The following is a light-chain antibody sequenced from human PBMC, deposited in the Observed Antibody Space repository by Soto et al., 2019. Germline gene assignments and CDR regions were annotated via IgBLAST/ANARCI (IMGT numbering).Light chain of an antibody. CDR1: QSISIW. J-gene: IGKJ5*01. CDR2: EAS. Sequence: DIQMTQSPSTLSAYVGDRVTITCRASQSISIWLAWYQQKPGKAPKLLIYEASTLQSGVPSRFSGSGSGTEFTLTISGLLPEDFAAYHCQQLYTLPFTFGQGTRLEIK. V-gene: IGKV1-5*01. CDR3: QQLYTLPFT.